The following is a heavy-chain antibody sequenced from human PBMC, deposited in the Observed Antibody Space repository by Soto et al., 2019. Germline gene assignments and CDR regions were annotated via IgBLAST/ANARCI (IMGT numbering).Heavy chain of an antibody. D-gene: IGHD1-7*01. CDR2: IIPIFGTA. CDR1: GGTFSSYA. CDR3: ARSRSGTGTMFGGWFDP. V-gene: IGHV1-69*01. J-gene: IGHJ5*02. Sequence: QVQLVQSGAEVKKPGSSVKVSCKASGGTFSSYAISWVRQATGQGLEWMEGIIPIFGTANYAQKFQGRVTITADESTSTAYMELSSLRSEDTAVYYCARSRSGTGTMFGGWFDPWGQGTLVTVSS.